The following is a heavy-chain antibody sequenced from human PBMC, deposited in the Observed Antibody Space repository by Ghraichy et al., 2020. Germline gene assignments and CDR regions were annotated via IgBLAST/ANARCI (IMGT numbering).Heavy chain of an antibody. Sequence: GDSLNISCAASGFTFSSYVINWVRQAPGKGLEWVSSISSSSSHIYYADSVKGRFTISRDNAKNSLYLQMNSLRVEDTAVYYCARDRSGVAAAGYWWFDLWGRGTLVTVSS. J-gene: IGHJ2*01. CDR3: ARDRSGVAAAGYWWFDL. CDR1: GFTFSSYV. D-gene: IGHD6-13*01. V-gene: IGHV3-21*01. CDR2: ISSSSSHI.